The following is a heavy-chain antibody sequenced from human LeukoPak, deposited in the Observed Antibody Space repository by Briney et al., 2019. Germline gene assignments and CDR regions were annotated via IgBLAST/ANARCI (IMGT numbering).Heavy chain of an antibody. CDR2: ISYSGST. CDR1: GGSINNYY. D-gene: IGHD3-10*01. V-gene: IGHV4-59*08. Sequence: SETLSLTCTVSGGSINNYYWSWIRQPPGKALEWIGYISYSGSTNYNPSLKSRVTISVDTSKNQFSLELSSVTAADTAVYYCARHGRYGSGTYYSRAVPENWFDSWGQGTLVTVSS. CDR3: ARHGRYGSGTYYSRAVPENWFDS. J-gene: IGHJ5*01.